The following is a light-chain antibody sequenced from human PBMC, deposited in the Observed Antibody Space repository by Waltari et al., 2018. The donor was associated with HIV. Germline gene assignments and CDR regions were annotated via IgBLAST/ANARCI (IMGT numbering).Light chain of an antibody. Sequence: HSALTQPASVSASPGPSITITCTGTSSDVGGYNYVSWYRLHPGEVPKLMIFDVNNRPSGVSNRFSGSKSGNTASLTISGIQVEDEADYYCSSYTSSSIGIFGGGTKVTVL. CDR1: SSDVGGYNY. CDR2: DVN. CDR3: SSYTSSSIGI. V-gene: IGLV2-14*03. J-gene: IGLJ2*01.